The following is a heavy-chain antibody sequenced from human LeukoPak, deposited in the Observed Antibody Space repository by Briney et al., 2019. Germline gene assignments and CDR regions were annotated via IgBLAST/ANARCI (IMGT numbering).Heavy chain of an antibody. CDR1: GYTFTSYA. D-gene: IGHD3-10*01. Sequence: ASVKVSCKASGYTFTSYAMNWVRQAPGQGLEWMGWINTNTGNPTYAQGFTGRFVFSLDTSVSTAYLQISSLKAEDTAVYYCAIAVSVFSAGSQGYYYGMDVWGQGTTVTVSS. J-gene: IGHJ6*02. CDR3: AIAVSVFSAGSQGYYYGMDV. V-gene: IGHV7-4-1*02. CDR2: INTNTGNP.